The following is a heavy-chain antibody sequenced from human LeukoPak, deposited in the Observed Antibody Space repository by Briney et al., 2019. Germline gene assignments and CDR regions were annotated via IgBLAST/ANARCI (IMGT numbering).Heavy chain of an antibody. V-gene: IGHV1-46*01. D-gene: IGHD6-6*01. CDR1: GDTFTTYY. J-gene: IGHJ6*02. Sequence: ASVKVSCKASGDTFTTYYLHWVRQAPGQGLEWMGIINPTGGSTTYAQKFQGRVIMTRDTSTSTVYMELSSLRSEDTAVYYGARDPGQLVYYYYGMDVWGQGTTVTVSS. CDR2: INPTGGST. CDR3: ARDPGQLVYYYYGMDV.